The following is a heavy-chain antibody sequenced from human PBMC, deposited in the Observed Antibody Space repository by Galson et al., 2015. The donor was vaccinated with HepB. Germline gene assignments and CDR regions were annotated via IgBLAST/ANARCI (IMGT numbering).Heavy chain of an antibody. D-gene: IGHD3-10*01. CDR2: INPNSGGT. J-gene: IGHJ4*02. Sequence: SVKVSCKASGHTFTGYYMHWVRQAPGQGLEWMGWINPNSGGTNYAQKFQGRVTMTRDTSISTAYMELSRLRSDDTAVYYCARDQGLWFGDSRAGCDYWGQGTLVTVSS. CDR1: GHTFTGYY. CDR3: ARDQGLWFGDSRAGCDY. V-gene: IGHV1-2*02.